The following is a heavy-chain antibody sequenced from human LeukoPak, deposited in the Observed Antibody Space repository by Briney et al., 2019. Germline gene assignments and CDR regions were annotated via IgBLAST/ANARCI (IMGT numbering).Heavy chain of an antibody. J-gene: IGHJ4*02. V-gene: IGHV3-7*03. Sequence: GGSLRLSCAASGFTFSSYWMSWVRQAPGKGLEWVAHIKQDGSEKYYVDSVKGRFTVSRDNAKNSLYLQMNSLRAEDTAVYYCAKDSRGTTTTIYYFDCWGQGTLVTVSS. CDR1: GFTFSSYW. CDR2: IKQDGSEK. CDR3: AKDSRGTTTTIYYFDC. D-gene: IGHD4-17*01.